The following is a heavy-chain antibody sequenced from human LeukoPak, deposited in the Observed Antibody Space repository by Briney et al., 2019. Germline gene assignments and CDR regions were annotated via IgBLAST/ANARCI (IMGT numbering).Heavy chain of an antibody. V-gene: IGHV3-23*01. J-gene: IGHJ5*02. D-gene: IGHD3-10*01. CDR3: AKDPYGSGSYSWFDP. Sequence: GGSLRLSCAASGFTFSSFAMSWVRQAPGKGLEWVSAISGSGGNTYYADSVKGRFTISRDNSKNTLYLQMNNLRAEDTAVYYCAKDPYGSGSYSWFDPWGQRTLVTVSS. CDR2: ISGSGGNT. CDR1: GFTFSSFA.